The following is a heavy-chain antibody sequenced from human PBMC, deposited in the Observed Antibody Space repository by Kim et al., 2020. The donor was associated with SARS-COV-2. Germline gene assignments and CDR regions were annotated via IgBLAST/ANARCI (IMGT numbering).Heavy chain of an antibody. V-gene: IGHV5-51*01. J-gene: IGHJ4*02. CDR2: IYPGDSDT. D-gene: IGHD2-8*02. Sequence: GESLKISCKGSGYSFTSYWIGWVRQMPGKGLEWMGIIYPGDSDTRYSPSFQGQVTISADKSISTAYLQWSSLKASDTAMYYCARALLGVATIGPDYYFDYWGQGTLVTVSS. CDR1: GYSFTSYW. CDR3: ARALLGVATIGPDYYFDY.